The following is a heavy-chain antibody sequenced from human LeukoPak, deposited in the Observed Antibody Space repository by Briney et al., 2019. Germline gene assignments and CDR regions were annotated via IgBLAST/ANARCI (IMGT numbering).Heavy chain of an antibody. Sequence: SETLSLICTVSGGPISTYYWNWIRQPPGKGLEWIGYINYSGTTSYNPSLKSRVYTSMDTSNKQFSLRLTSVTAADTAVYYCARSPPLYGDYAQFYFDYWGQGALVTVSS. D-gene: IGHD4-17*01. CDR1: GGPISTYY. J-gene: IGHJ4*02. V-gene: IGHV4-59*08. CDR3: ARSPPLYGDYAQFYFDY. CDR2: INYSGTT.